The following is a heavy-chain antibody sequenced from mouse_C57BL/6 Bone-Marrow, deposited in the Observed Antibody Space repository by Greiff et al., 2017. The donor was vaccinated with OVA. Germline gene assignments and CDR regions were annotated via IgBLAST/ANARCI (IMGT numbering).Heavy chain of an antibody. V-gene: IGHV5-16*01. Sequence: VQLKESEGGLVQPGSSMKLSCTASGFPFSDYYMAWVRQVPEKGLEWVANINYDGSSTYYLDSLKSRFIISRDNAKNILYLQMSSLKSEDTATYYCARERAPYWYFDVWGTGTTVTVSS. D-gene: IGHD3-3*01. CDR2: INYDGSST. CDR1: GFPFSDYY. J-gene: IGHJ1*03. CDR3: ARERAPYWYFDV.